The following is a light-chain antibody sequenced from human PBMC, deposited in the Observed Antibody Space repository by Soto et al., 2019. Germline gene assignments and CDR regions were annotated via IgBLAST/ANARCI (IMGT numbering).Light chain of an antibody. J-gene: IGLJ1*01. V-gene: IGLV1-51*01. Sequence: QSVLTQPPSVSAAPGQKVTISCSGSSSNIGNNYVSWYQHLPGAAPKLIIYDNDKRSSGIPDRFSGSQSGTSATLDITGLQTGDEADYYCGTWDSTLSGVFGTGTKVTVL. CDR1: SSNIGNNY. CDR2: DND. CDR3: GTWDSTLSGV.